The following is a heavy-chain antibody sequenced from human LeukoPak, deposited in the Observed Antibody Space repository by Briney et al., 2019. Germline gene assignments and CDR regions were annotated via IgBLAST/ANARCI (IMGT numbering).Heavy chain of an antibody. V-gene: IGHV3-21*04. CDR1: GFTFSSYS. CDR2: INSSSSYI. Sequence: GGSLSLSCAASGFTFSSYSMNWVRQAPGKGLEWVSSINSSSSYIYYADSVKGRFTISRDNAKNSLYLQMNSLRDDDTAVYYCARFNRDYYDSSGPWGQGTLVTVSS. D-gene: IGHD3-22*01. J-gene: IGHJ5*02. CDR3: ARFNRDYYDSSGP.